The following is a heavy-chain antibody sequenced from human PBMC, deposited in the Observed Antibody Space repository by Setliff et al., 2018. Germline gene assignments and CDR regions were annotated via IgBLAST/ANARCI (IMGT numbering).Heavy chain of an antibody. D-gene: IGHD3-10*01. CDR1: GGSFSGYY. V-gene: IGHV4-59*10. CDR3: ARVGAVNYDFDS. Sequence: SETLSLTCAVYGGSFSGYYWSWIRQPAGKGLEWIGRTYTSGSTNYNPSLKSRVTMSVDTSKNQFSLKLTSVTAADTAVYYCARVGAVNYDFDSWGQGTLVTVS. J-gene: IGHJ4*02. CDR2: TYTSGST.